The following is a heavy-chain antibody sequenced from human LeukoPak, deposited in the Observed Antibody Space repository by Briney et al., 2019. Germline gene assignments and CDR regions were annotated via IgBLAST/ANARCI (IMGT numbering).Heavy chain of an antibody. J-gene: IGHJ6*03. CDR3: ARAYPLRYFDLSAPMDV. V-gene: IGHV4-39*07. CDR1: GGSISSSSYY. Sequence: SETLSLTCTVSGGSISSSSYYWGWIRQPPGKGLEWIGSIYYSGSTYYNPSLKSRVTISVDTSKNQFSLKLSSVTAADTAVYYCARAYPLRYFDLSAPMDVWGKGTTVTVSS. D-gene: IGHD3-9*01. CDR2: IYYSGST.